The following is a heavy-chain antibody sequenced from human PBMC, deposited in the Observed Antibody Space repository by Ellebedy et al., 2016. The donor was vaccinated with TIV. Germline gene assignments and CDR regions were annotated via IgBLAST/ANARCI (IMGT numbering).Heavy chain of an antibody. CDR1: GGSFSSPSCY. D-gene: IGHD3-9*01. V-gene: IGHV4-39*01. CDR3: ARTIEGGYYYYYMDV. CDR2: IYYSGST. J-gene: IGHJ6*03. Sequence: SETLSLTXTVSGGSFSSPSCYWGWIRQPPGKGLEWIGSIYYSGSTYYNPSLKSRVTISVDTSKNQFSLKLSSVTAADTAMYYCARTIEGGYYYYYMDVWGKGTTVTVSS.